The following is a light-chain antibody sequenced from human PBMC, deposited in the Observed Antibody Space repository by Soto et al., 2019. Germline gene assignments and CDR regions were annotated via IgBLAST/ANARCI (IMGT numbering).Light chain of an antibody. CDR1: SSDVGGYYF. CDR2: DVS. Sequence: QSALTQPASVSGSPGQSITISCTGTSSDVGGYYFVSWYQHHPGKAPKLIIYDVSSRPSGVSNRFSGSKSGNTASLTISGLQAEDEADYYCSSYTSSSTLGVFGGGTNLTVL. V-gene: IGLV2-14*03. J-gene: IGLJ3*02. CDR3: SSYTSSSTLGV.